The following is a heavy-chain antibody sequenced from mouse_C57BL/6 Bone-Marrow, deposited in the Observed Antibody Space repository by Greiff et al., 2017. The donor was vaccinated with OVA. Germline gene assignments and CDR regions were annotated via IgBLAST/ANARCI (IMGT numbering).Heavy chain of an antibody. J-gene: IGHJ3*01. CDR2: IYPRSGNT. CDR3: ARAGSSYEFAY. D-gene: IGHD1-1*01. V-gene: IGHV1-81*01. CDR1: GYTFTSYG. Sequence: QVQLKESGAELARPGASVKLSCKASGYTFTSYGISWVKQRTGQGLEWIGEIYPRSGNTYYNEKFKGKATLTADKSSSTAYMELRSLTSEDSAVYFCARAGSSYEFAYWGQGTLVTVSA.